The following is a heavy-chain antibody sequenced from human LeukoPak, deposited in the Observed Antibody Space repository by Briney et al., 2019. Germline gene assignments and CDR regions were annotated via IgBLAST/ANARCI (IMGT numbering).Heavy chain of an antibody. Sequence: SETLSLTCTVSGGSISSSSYYWSWIRQPADKGLEWIGRVYTSGSTNYNPSLKSRVTISVDTSKNQISLKLSSVTAADTAVYYCARDFQPGSWELPHTQLGNFDYWGQGTLVTVSS. CDR3: ARDFQPGSWELPHTQLGNFDY. D-gene: IGHD1-26*01. J-gene: IGHJ4*02. V-gene: IGHV4-61*02. CDR2: VYTSGST. CDR1: GGSISSSSYY.